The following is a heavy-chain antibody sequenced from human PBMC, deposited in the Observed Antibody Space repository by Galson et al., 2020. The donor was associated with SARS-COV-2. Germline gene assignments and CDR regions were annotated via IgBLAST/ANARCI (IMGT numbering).Heavy chain of an antibody. Sequence: SQTLSLTCAVYGGSFSGYSWTWIRQPPGKGLGWIGEINIGGNTNSSPSLRGRVTVSVDTSKSQFSLTLRSVTAADTALYYCARGHRGVVPSPVLGLGPDYSYYYMDVWDKGTTVTVSS. J-gene: IGHJ6*03. CDR3: ARGHRGVVPSPVLGLGPDYSYYYMDV. D-gene: IGHD3-10*01. CDR1: GGSFSGYS. CDR2: INIGGNT. V-gene: IGHV4-34*01.